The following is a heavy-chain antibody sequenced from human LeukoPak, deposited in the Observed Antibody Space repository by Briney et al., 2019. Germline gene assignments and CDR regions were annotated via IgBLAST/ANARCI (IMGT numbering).Heavy chain of an antibody. J-gene: IGHJ4*02. V-gene: IGHV3-23*01. Sequence: PGGSLRLFCAASGFTFSSYAMSWVRQAPGKGLEWVSAISGSGGSTYYADSVKGRFTISRDNSKNTLYLQMNSPRAEDTAVYYCAKDLIAARPYYFDYWGQGTLVTVSS. CDR3: AKDLIAARPYYFDY. CDR1: GFTFSSYA. CDR2: ISGSGGST. D-gene: IGHD6-6*01.